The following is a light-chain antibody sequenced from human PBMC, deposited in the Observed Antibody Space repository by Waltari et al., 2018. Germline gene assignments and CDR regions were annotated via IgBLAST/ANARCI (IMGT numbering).Light chain of an antibody. Sequence: DIVMTQSPRFLPVTPGEPASISCRSSQSLLHSSGYTFLDWYLQKPWQSPQLLIYLVSNRASGVPDRFSGSGSGTDFTLKISRVEAEDVGVYYCMQARQTPWTFGQGTKVEIK. CDR2: LVS. V-gene: IGKV2-28*01. CDR3: MQARQTPWT. CDR1: QSLLHSSGYTF. J-gene: IGKJ1*01.